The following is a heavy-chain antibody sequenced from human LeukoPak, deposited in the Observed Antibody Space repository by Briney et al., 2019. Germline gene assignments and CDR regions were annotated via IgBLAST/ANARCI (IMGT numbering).Heavy chain of an antibody. D-gene: IGHD3-10*01. CDR3: ARKPRITMVRGVIIGYFDY. V-gene: IGHV4-31*03. CDR2: IYYSGST. CDR1: GGSISSGGYY. Sequence: SQTLSLTCTVSGGSISSGGYYWSWIRQHPGKGLEWIGYIYYSGSTYYNPSLKSRVTISVDTSKNQFSLKLSSVTAADTAVYYCARKPRITMVRGVIIGYFDYWGQGTLVTVSS. J-gene: IGHJ4*02.